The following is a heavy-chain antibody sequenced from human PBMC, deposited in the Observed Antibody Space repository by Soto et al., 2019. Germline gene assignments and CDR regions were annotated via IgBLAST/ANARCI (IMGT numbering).Heavy chain of an antibody. CDR3: ARSRGIVRAPQDWFDP. Sequence: PSETLSLTCAVYGGSFSGYYWSWIRQPPGKGLEWIGEINHSGSTNYNPSLKSRVTISVDTSKNQFSLKLSSVTAADTAVYYCARSRGIVRAPQDWFDPWGQGTLVTVSS. J-gene: IGHJ5*02. V-gene: IGHV4-34*01. CDR2: INHSGST. CDR1: GGSFSGYY. D-gene: IGHD1-26*01.